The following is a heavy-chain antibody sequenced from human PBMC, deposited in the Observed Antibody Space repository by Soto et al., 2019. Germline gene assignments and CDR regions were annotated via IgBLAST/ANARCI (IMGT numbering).Heavy chain of an antibody. CDR3: ARGVGAAAADDAFDI. CDR2: MKPNSGNT. D-gene: IGHD6-13*01. Sequence: ASVKVSCKASGYTFTSYVINWVRQATGQGLEWMGWMKPNSGNTGYAQKFQGRVTMTRNTSINTAYMELSSLRSEDTAVYYCARGVGAAAADDAFDIWGQGTMVTVSS. CDR1: GYTFTSYV. J-gene: IGHJ3*02. V-gene: IGHV1-8*01.